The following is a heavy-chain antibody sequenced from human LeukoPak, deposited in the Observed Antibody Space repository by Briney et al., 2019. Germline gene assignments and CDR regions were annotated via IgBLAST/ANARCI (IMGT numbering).Heavy chain of an antibody. CDR1: GGSISSGGYY. D-gene: IGHD2-2*01. CDR2: MYYSGST. V-gene: IGHV4-31*03. CDR3: ARVEGYCSSTSCYARDYYSYYMDV. J-gene: IGHJ6*03. Sequence: SETLSLTCTVSGGSISSGGYYWRWIRQHPGKGLEWIVYMYYSGSTYYNPSLKSRVTISVDTSKSQFSLKLGSVTAADTAVYYCARVEGYCSSTSCYARDYYSYYMDVWGKGTTVTVSS.